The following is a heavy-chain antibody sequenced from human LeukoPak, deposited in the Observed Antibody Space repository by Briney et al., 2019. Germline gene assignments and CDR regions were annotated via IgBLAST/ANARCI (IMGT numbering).Heavy chain of an antibody. CDR2: INHSGST. CDR1: GGSFSGYY. J-gene: IGHJ6*03. Sequence: SETLSLTCAVYGGSFSGYYWSWIRQPPGKGLEWIGEINHSGSTNYNPSLKGRVTISVDTSKNQFSLKLSSVTAADTAVYYCARQRTKPVSDRYYYMDVWGKGTTVTVSS. D-gene: IGHD1-1*01. V-gene: IGHV4-34*01. CDR3: ARQRTKPVSDRYYYMDV.